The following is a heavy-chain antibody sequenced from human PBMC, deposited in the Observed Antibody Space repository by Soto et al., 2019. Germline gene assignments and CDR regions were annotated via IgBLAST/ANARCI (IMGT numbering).Heavy chain of an antibody. V-gene: IGHV3-7*04. CDR1: GFTFSNHW. CDR3: ARDWYMDY. D-gene: IGHD1-20*01. Sequence: VQLVESGGGVVQPGRSLRLSCAASGFTFSNHWINWIRQTPGRGLEWLAVIKQDGSEKYYVDSVKGRFTVSRDNAMNSAYLQMNSLRVDDTAVYYCARDWYMDYWGQGTLVTVSS. CDR2: IKQDGSEK. J-gene: IGHJ4*02.